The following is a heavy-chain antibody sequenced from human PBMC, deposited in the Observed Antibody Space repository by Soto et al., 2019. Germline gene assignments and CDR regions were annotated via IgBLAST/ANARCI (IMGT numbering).Heavy chain of an antibody. Sequence: PGESLKISCAASGFSFSSYAMSWVRQAPGKGLEWVSAISNGGGSKYYADSVKGRFTVSRDNSKYIMYLQMNSLRDEDAAVYYCAKGVGYRIAFDSWGPGTMVTVSS. D-gene: IGHD1-26*01. CDR3: AKGVGYRIAFDS. CDR2: ISNGGGSK. V-gene: IGHV3-23*01. CDR1: GFSFSSYA. J-gene: IGHJ3*02.